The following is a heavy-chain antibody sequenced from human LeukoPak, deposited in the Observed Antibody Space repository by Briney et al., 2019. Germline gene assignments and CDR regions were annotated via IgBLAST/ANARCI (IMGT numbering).Heavy chain of an antibody. CDR3: ATDNWNSFDY. V-gene: IGHV1-18*01. CDR1: GYTFTSYG. Sequence: ASVKVSCEASGYTFTSYGISWVRQAPGQGLEWVGWVSPYNGHTNYAQKFQGRVTMTTDTSTSTAYMEVRSLRSDDTAMYYCATDNWNSFDYWGQGTLVTVSS. D-gene: IGHD1-7*01. J-gene: IGHJ4*02. CDR2: VSPYNGHT.